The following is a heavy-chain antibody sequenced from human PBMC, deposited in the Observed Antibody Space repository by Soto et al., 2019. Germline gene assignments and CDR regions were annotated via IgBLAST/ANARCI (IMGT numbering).Heavy chain of an antibody. CDR2: ISGSGGST. Sequence: EVQLLESGGGLVQPGGSLRLSCAASGFTFSSYAMSWVRQAPGKGLEWVSAISGSGGSTYYADSVKGRFTISRDNSKNTLYLKMNSLRAEDTAVYYCATSHDYGDYSYYFDYWGQGTLVTVSS. D-gene: IGHD4-17*01. J-gene: IGHJ4*02. CDR1: GFTFSSYA. CDR3: ATSHDYGDYSYYFDY. V-gene: IGHV3-23*01.